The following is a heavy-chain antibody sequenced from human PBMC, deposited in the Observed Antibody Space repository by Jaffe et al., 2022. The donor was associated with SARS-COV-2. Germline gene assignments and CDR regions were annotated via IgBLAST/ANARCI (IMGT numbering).Heavy chain of an antibody. V-gene: IGHV2-5*02. CDR1: GFSFSTSGVA. CDR2: IYWDGDK. D-gene: IGHD3-22*01. J-gene: IGHJ4*02. Sequence: QTTLKESGPTLVKPTQTLTLTCTFSGFSFSTSGVAVGWIRQPPGKALEWLALIYWDGDKRYSPSLKSRLTITKDTSKNQVVLTLTNMDPVDTATYYCVRSYYDSSGYQYWGQGTLVTVSS. CDR3: VRSYYDSSGYQY.